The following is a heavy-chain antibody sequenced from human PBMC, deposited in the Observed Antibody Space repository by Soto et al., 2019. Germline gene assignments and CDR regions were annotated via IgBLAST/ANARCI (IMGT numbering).Heavy chain of an antibody. Sequence: QVQLVQSGAEVKKPGASVKVSCKASGYTFTSYGISWVRQAPGQGLEWMGWISAYNGNTNYAQKLQGRVTMTTDTAQSTAYRELRSLRSDDTAVYYCAREDSSGWYGHYYYYYGMDVWGQGTTVTVSS. D-gene: IGHD6-19*01. J-gene: IGHJ6*02. CDR3: AREDSSGWYGHYYYYYGMDV. CDR1: GYTFTSYG. CDR2: ISAYNGNT. V-gene: IGHV1-18*01.